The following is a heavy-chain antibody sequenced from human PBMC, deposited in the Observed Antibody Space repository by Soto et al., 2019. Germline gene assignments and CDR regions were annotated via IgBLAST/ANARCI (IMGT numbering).Heavy chain of an antibody. CDR1: GFAFSRWA. D-gene: IGHD5-12*01. CDR2: TSFDERNK. J-gene: IGHJ4*02. V-gene: IGHV3-30-3*01. CDR3: ARPYSAYDPYFDS. Sequence: TGGSLRLSCAASGFAFSRWAMYWVRQAPGKGLEWVAVTSFDERNKLYSDSVKGRFTISRDNSKNTLDLQMDSLRPEDTAVYYCARPYSAYDPYFDSWGQGTPVTVSS.